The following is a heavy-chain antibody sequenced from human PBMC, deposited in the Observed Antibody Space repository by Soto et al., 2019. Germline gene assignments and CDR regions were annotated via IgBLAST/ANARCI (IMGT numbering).Heavy chain of an antibody. D-gene: IGHD2-8*01. V-gene: IGHV4-59*01. Sequence: LSLTCTVSGGSISSYYWSWIRQPPGKGLEWIGYIYYSGSTNYNPSLKSRVTISVDTSKNQFSLKLSSVTAADTAVYYCARDGTPYCTNGVCPYYYYYGMDVWGQGTTVTVSS. CDR3: ARDGTPYCTNGVCPYYYYYGMDV. J-gene: IGHJ6*02. CDR2: IYYSGST. CDR1: GGSISSYY.